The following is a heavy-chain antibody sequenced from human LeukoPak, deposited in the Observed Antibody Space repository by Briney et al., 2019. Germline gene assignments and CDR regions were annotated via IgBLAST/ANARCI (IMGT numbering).Heavy chain of an antibody. CDR1: GFNFSSYW. CDR3: ARNPYGDYYFDY. J-gene: IGHJ4*02. CDR2: IKQDGSEE. D-gene: IGHD4-17*01. V-gene: IGHV3-7*02. Sequence: PGGSLRLSCAASGFNFSSYWMSWVRQAPGKRLEWVANIKQDGSEEYYVDSVKGRFTISRDNAKNSLYLQMNSLRAEDTAAYYCARNPYGDYYFDYWGQGTLVTVSS.